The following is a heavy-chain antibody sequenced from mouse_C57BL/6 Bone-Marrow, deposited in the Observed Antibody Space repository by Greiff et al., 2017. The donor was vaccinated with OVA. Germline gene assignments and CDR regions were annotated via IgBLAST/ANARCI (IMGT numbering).Heavy chain of an antibody. CDR2: INRGGGGD. D-gene: IGHD1-1*01. CDR3: ASVVDTDYAMDY. CDR1: GYAFTNYL. V-gene: IGHV1-54*01. J-gene: IGHJ4*01. Sequence: QVQLQQSGAELVRPGTSVTVSCTASGYAFTNYLIEWVQQRPGQGLEWIGVINRGGGGDNYTAKFKGQARLTADKSSSTAYMQLSSLTSEDTAVYICASVVDTDYAMDYWGQGTSVTVSS.